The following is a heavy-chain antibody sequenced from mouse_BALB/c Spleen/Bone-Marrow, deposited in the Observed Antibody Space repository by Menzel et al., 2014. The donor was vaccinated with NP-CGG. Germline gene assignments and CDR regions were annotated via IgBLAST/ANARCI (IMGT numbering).Heavy chain of an antibody. D-gene: IGHD1-1*01. CDR3: VRPHYYGSSYRYAMDY. V-gene: IGHV10-1*02. CDR2: IRSKSNNYAT. Sequence: EVQRVESGGGLVQPKGSLKLSCAASGFTFNTYAMNWVRQAPGKGLEWVARIRSKSNNYATYYADSVKDRFTISRDDSQSRLYLQMNNLKTEDTAMYYCVRPHYYGSSYRYAMDYWGQGTSVTVSS. J-gene: IGHJ4*01. CDR1: GFTFNTYA.